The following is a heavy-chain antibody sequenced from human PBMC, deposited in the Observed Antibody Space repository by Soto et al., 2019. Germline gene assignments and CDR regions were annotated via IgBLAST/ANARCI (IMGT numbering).Heavy chain of an antibody. CDR1: GGTFSSYA. D-gene: IGHD2-2*01. CDR2: IIPIFGTA. CDR3: ERVAQESIRYCSSTSCYVFDY. Sequence: QVQLVQSGAEVKKPGSSVKVSCKASGGTFSSYAISWVRQAPGQGLEWMGGIIPIFGTANYAQKFQGRVTITADESTSTAYMELSSLRSEDTAVYYCERVAQESIRYCSSTSCYVFDYWGQGTLVTVSS. V-gene: IGHV1-69*01. J-gene: IGHJ4*02.